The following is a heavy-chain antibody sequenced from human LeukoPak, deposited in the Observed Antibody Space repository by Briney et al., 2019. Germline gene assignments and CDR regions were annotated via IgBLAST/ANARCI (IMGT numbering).Heavy chain of an antibody. Sequence: GGSLRLSCATSGFTFSDYSMTWVRQAPGRGLEWVSSIRPSGDNTYYGDSVKGRFTISRDNSKNTVYLQMNNMRVDDTAVYYCARVAGWHWFDPWGQGTLVTVSS. J-gene: IGHJ5*02. D-gene: IGHD6-19*01. CDR1: GFTFSDYS. CDR2: IRPSGDNT. V-gene: IGHV3-23*01. CDR3: ARVAGWHWFDP.